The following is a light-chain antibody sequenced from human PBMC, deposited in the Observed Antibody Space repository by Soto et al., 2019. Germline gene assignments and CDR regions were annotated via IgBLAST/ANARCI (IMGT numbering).Light chain of an antibody. CDR2: EVS. CDR3: ASYTSSSTSVI. CDR1: SSDVGGYKY. Sequence: QSALTQPASVSGSPGKSITISCTGTSSDVGGYKYVSWYQQHPDKAPKLIIFEVSNRPSGISSRFSGPKAGNTASLTISGLQAEDEADYDCASYTSSSTSVIFGRGTKLTVL. V-gene: IGLV2-14*01. J-gene: IGLJ2*01.